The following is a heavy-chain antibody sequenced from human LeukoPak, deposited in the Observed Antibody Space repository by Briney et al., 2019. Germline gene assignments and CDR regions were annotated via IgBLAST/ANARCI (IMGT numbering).Heavy chain of an antibody. D-gene: IGHD6-13*01. V-gene: IGHV3-30*03. J-gene: IGHJ3*02. Sequence: GGSLRLSCAASGFTFCSFGMQWVRQAPGKGLVGGVVISYDGSNKYYATSVKSRFTISRDNSKNPLYLQMNSLRAEDTAVYYCAASSSWLNDAFDIWGQGTMVTVSS. CDR2: ISYDGSNK. CDR1: GFTFCSFG. CDR3: AASSSWLNDAFDI.